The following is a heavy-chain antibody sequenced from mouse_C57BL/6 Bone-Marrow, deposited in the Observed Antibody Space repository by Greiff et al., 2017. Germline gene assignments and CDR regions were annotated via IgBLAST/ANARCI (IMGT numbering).Heavy chain of an antibody. Sequence: QVQLQQSGPELVKPGASVKISCKASGYTFTDYYINWVKQRPGQGLEWIGWIFPGSGSTYYNEKFKGKATLTVDKSSSTAYMLLSSLPSEDSAVYFCARRGIYYYGSRTGYYAMDYWGQGTSVTVSS. D-gene: IGHD1-1*01. V-gene: IGHV1-75*01. J-gene: IGHJ4*01. CDR2: IFPGSGST. CDR1: GYTFTDYY. CDR3: ARRGIYYYGSRTGYYAMDY.